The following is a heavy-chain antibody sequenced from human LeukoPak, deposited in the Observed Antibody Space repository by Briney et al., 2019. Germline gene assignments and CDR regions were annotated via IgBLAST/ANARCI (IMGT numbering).Heavy chain of an antibody. J-gene: IGHJ4*02. D-gene: IGHD3-16*02. CDR3: ARDTDTDDYVWGSYRHFDY. CDR1: GGTFSSYA. Sequence: SVKVSCKASGGTFSSYAISGVRQAPGQGLEWMGGIIPIFGTANYAQKFQGRVTITADESTSTAYMELSSLRSEDTAVYYCARDTDTDDYVWGSYRHFDYWGQGTLVTVSS. V-gene: IGHV1-69*01. CDR2: IIPIFGTA.